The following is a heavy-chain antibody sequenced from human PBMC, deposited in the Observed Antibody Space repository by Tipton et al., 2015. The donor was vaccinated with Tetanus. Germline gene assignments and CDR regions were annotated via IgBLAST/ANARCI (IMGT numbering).Heavy chain of an antibody. Sequence: TLSLTCTVSGDSVSSGSHYWSWIRQPPGKGLEWIGYIYSNGRTNYNPSPKSRVTISVDTSKNQFSLKLSSVTAADTAMYYCAREDTTTIDYWGQGTLVTVSS. J-gene: IGHJ4*02. CDR1: GDSVSSGSHY. V-gene: IGHV4-61*01. CDR3: AREDTTTIDY. D-gene: IGHD5-18*01. CDR2: IYSNGRT.